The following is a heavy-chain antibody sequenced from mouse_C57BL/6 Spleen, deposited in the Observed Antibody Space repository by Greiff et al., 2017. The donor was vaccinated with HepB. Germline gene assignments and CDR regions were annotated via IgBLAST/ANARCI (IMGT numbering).Heavy chain of an antibody. CDR1: GYSFTGYY. Sequence: EVQLQQSGPELVKPGASVKISCKASGYSFTGYYMNWVKQSPEKSLEWIGEINPSTGGTTYNQKFKAKATLTVDKSSSTAYMQLKSLTSEDSAVYYCARGGDYYGSSYFFAYWGQGTLVTVSA. CDR2: INPSTGGT. CDR3: ARGGDYYGSSYFFAY. J-gene: IGHJ3*01. D-gene: IGHD1-1*01. V-gene: IGHV1-42*01.